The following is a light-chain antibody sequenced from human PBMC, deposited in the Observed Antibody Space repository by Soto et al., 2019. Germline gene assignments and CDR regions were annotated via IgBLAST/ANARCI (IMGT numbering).Light chain of an antibody. J-gene: IGKJ1*01. CDR2: GAS. CDR1: QGVRSN. CDR3: QQSYSTLWT. V-gene: IGKV3-15*01. Sequence: EVVMAQSPVTLYVSPGESATLSCRASQGVRSNLAWYQQRPGQAPRLLIYGASTRAAGIPARFSGSGSGTDFTLTISSLQPEDFATYYCQQSYSTLWTFGQGTKVDIK.